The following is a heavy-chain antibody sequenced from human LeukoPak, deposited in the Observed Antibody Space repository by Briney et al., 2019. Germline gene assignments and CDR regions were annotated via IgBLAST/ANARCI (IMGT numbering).Heavy chain of an antibody. CDR1: GYTFTSYG. Sequence: ASVKVSCKASGYTFTSYGISWVRQAPGQGLEWMGWISAYNGNTNYAQKLQGRVTMTTDTSTSIAYMELRSLRSDDTAVYYCARDKGPPAAIKGWFDPWGQGTLVTVSS. D-gene: IGHD2-2*01. CDR3: ARDKGPPAAIKGWFDP. CDR2: ISAYNGNT. J-gene: IGHJ5*02. V-gene: IGHV1-18*01.